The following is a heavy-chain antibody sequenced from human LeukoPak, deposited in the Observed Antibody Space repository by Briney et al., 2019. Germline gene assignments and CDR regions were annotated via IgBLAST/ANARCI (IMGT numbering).Heavy chain of an antibody. V-gene: IGHV3-30*03. Sequence: PGRSLRLSCAASGFTFSSYGMHWVRQAPGKGLEWVAVISYDGSNKYYADSVKGRFTVSRDNSKNTVYLQMNSLRVEDTAVYYCARVRGSNWFDPWGQGTLVTVSS. CDR1: GFTFSSYG. CDR2: ISYDGSNK. J-gene: IGHJ5*02. D-gene: IGHD3-16*01. CDR3: ARVRGSNWFDP.